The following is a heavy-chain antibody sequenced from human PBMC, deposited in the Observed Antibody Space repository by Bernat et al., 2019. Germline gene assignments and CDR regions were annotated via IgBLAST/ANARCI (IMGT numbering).Heavy chain of an antibody. CDR2: ISYDGSNK. V-gene: IGHV3-30*18. J-gene: IGHJ3*02. CDR1: GFTFSSYG. CDR3: GEGSGFGEFQDAFDI. D-gene: IGHD3-10*01. Sequence: QVQLVESGGGVVQPGRSLRLSCAASGFTFSSYGMHWVRQAPGKGLEWVAVISYDGSNKYYADSVKGRFTISRDNSKNTLYLQINSRRAEDTAVYYCGEGSGFGEFQDAFDIWGQGTMVTVSS.